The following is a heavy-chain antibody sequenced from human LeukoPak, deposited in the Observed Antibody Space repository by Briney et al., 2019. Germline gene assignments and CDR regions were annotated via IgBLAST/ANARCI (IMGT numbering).Heavy chain of an antibody. CDR3: ARSPPSGSYLPAKYYFDY. J-gene: IGHJ4*02. CDR2: IIPIFGTA. CDR1: GGTFSSYA. V-gene: IGHV1-69*06. D-gene: IGHD1-26*01. Sequence: SVKVSCKASGGTFSSYAISWVRQAPGQGLEWMGGIIPIFGTANYAQKFQGRVTITADKSTSTAYMELSSLRSEDTAVYYCARSPPSGSYLPAKYYFDYWGQGTLVTVSS.